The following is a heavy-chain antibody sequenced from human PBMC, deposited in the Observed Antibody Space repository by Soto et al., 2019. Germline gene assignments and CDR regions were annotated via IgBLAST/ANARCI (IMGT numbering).Heavy chain of an antibody. J-gene: IGHJ6*02. D-gene: IGHD6-13*01. V-gene: IGHV3-30*18. CDR1: GFDFSSYA. CDR3: AKGLLAATIGPYAMDV. Sequence: QVQLVESGGGVVQPGASLRLSCEASGFDFSSYAMHWVRQAPGKGLEWVGVISYDGNYIYYADAVKGRFTISRDNSKNTLYVQVNSLRPEDTAVYYCAKGLLAATIGPYAMDVWGQGTTVTVSS. CDR2: ISYDGNYI.